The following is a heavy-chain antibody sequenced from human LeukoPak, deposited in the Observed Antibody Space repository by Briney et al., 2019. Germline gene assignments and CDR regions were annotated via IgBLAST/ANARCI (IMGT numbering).Heavy chain of an antibody. J-gene: IGHJ4*02. Sequence: PGGSLRLSCAASGFTFSSYWMSWVRQAPGKGLEWVANIKQDGSEKYYVDSVKGRFTISRANARNSLYLQMNSLRAEDTAVYYCARGGYYGSGSYSNWGQGTLVTVSS. CDR3: ARGGYYGSGSYSN. V-gene: IGHV3-7*03. CDR2: IKQDGSEK. CDR1: GFTFSSYW. D-gene: IGHD3-10*01.